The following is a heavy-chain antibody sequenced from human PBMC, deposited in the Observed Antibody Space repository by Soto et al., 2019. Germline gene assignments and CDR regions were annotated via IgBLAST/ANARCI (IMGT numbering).Heavy chain of an antibody. Sequence: EVQLVESGGGLVQPGGSLRLSCAASGFTFSSYWMSWVRQGPGKGLEWVANIDQDGSDKYYVDSVKGRFTISRDNATYALFLQMNSLRVEDTAVYYCVIDLGRYCGEGSCYSAWGQGTRVTVSS. V-gene: IGHV3-7*01. CDR2: IDQDGSDK. CDR1: GFTFSSYW. J-gene: IGHJ5*02. CDR3: VIDLGRYCGEGSCYSA. D-gene: IGHD2-15*01.